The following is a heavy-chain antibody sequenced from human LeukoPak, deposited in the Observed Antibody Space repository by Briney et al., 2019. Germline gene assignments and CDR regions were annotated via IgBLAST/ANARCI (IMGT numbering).Heavy chain of an antibody. CDR1: GASISSYY. CDR2: IHTSGST. V-gene: IGHV4-4*07. CDR3: ARVTDPRYNWFDP. Sequence: SSETLSLTCTDSGASISSYYWTWIRQPAGKGPEWIGRIHTSGSTNYNPSLKSRVNMSVDTSKNQFSLKLNSVTAADTAVYYCARVTDPRYNWFDPWGQGTLVTVSS. J-gene: IGHJ5*02. D-gene: IGHD2-21*02.